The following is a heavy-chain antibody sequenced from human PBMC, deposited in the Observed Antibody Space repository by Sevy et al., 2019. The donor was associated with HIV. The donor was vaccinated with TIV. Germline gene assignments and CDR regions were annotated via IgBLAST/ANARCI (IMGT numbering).Heavy chain of an antibody. J-gene: IGHJ4*02. D-gene: IGHD3-3*01. V-gene: IGHV4-30-2*01. Sequence: SETLSLTCAVSGGSISSGGYSWSWIRQPPGKGLEWIGYIYHSGSTYYNPSLKSRVTTSVDRSKNQFSLKLSSVTAADTAVYYCARSLYDFWSGYYQATFDYWGQGTLVTVSS. CDR3: ARSLYDFWSGYYQATFDY. CDR2: IYHSGST. CDR1: GGSISSGGYS.